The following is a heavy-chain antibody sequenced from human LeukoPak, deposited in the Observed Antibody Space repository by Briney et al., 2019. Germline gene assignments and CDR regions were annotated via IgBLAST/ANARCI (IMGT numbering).Heavy chain of an antibody. J-gene: IGHJ4*02. V-gene: IGHV4-39*07. D-gene: IGHD3-10*01. CDR3: ARVVWHYGSGSQKYYFDY. CDR2: IYYSGST. Sequence: SETLSLTCTVSGGSISSSSYSWGWIRQPPGKGLEWIGSIYYSGSTYYNPSLKSRVTISVDTSKNQFSLKLSSVTAADTAVYYCARVVWHYGSGSQKYYFDYWGQGTLVTVSS. CDR1: GGSISSSSYS.